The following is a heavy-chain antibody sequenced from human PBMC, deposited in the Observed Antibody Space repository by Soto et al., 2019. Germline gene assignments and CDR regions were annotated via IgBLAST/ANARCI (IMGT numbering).Heavy chain of an antibody. CDR3: ARDRKGLRLGELSLTHWFDP. CDR1: GGSISSSNW. CDR2: IYNSGST. J-gene: IGHJ5*02. D-gene: IGHD3-16*02. V-gene: IGHV4-4*02. Sequence: SETLSLTCAVSGGSISSSNWWSWVRQPPGKGLEWIGEIYNSGSTHFNPSLKSRVSMSVDKSNNQFSLKLSSVTAADTAVYYCARDRKGLRLGELSLTHWFDPWGQGTLVTVSS.